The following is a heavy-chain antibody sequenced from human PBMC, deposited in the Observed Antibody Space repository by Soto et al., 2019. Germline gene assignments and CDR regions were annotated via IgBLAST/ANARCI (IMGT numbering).Heavy chain of an antibody. Sequence: QLQLQESGPGLVKPSETLSLTCTVSGGSVNSGSYYWTWIRQPPGKGLEWIGYLYYNTNTNDTPPLKSRVTISVDTSKNQFSLKLSSVTAADTAVSYCARTYCTTTSCQAHGMDVWGQGTTVTVSS. D-gene: IGHD2-2*01. J-gene: IGHJ6*02. CDR2: LYYNTNT. V-gene: IGHV4-61*01. CDR3: ARTYCTTTSCQAHGMDV. CDR1: GGSVNSGSYY.